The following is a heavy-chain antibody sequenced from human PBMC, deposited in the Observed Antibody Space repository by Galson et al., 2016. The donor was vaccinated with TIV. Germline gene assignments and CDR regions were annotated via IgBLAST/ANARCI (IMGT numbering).Heavy chain of an antibody. CDR1: GGSFSNYY. CDR2: INPGGTT. D-gene: IGHD3-9*01. J-gene: IGHJ6*02. V-gene: IGHV4-34*01. Sequence: ETLSLTCAVYGGSFSNYYWNWIRQPPGKGLEWIGEINPGGTTTYNQSLKNRVTISLDTSKTQVSLNLRSVTAADTAVYYCARQYYDVLTGPIPYGYGMDLWGRGTSVIVSS. CDR3: ARQYYDVLTGPIPYGYGMDL.